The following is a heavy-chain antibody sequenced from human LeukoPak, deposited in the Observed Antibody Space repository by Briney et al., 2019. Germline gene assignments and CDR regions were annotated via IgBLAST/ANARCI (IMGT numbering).Heavy chain of an antibody. CDR1: GGSFSGYY. CDR2: INHSGST. D-gene: IGHD3-10*01. CDR3: AKSHGYGLVDI. V-gene: IGHV4-34*01. J-gene: IGHJ3*02. Sequence: SETLSLTCAVYGGSFSGYYWSWIRQPPGKGLEWIGEINHSGSTNYNPSLKSRVTISLDTSRNQFSLKLNSVTAADTAVYYCAKSHGYGLVDIWGQGKMVNVSS.